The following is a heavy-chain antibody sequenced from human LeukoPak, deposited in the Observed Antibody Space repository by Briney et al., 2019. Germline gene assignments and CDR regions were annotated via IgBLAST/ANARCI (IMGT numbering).Heavy chain of an antibody. V-gene: IGHV3-23*01. Sequence: GGSLRLSCAASGFTFSSYSMNWVRQAPGKGLEWVSAISGSGGSTYYADSVKGRFTISRDNSKNTLYLQMNSLRAEDTAVYYCAKLFGREWGPNYYFDYWGQGTLVTVSS. CDR3: AKLFGREWGPNYYFDY. J-gene: IGHJ4*02. CDR2: ISGSGGST. CDR1: GFTFSSYS. D-gene: IGHD3-16*01.